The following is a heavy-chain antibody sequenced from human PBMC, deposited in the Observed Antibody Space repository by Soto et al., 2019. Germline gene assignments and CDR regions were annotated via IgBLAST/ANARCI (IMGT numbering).Heavy chain of an antibody. CDR2: ISGSGGST. CDR1: GFTFSSYA. V-gene: IGHV3-23*01. CDR3: AKGIHAWSNHPGYFDY. D-gene: IGHD3-3*01. J-gene: IGHJ4*02. Sequence: EVQLLESGGGLVQPGGSLRLSCAASGFTFSSYAMSWVRQAPGKGLEWVSAISGSGGSTYYADSVKGRFTISRDNSKNTLYLQMNSLRAEDTAVYYCAKGIHAWSNHPGYFDYWGQGTLVTVSS.